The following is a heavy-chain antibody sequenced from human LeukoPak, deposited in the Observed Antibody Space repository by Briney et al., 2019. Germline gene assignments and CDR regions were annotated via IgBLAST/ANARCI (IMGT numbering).Heavy chain of an antibody. D-gene: IGHD5-18*01. CDR2: ISGSGDAT. V-gene: IGHV3-23*01. CDR1: GFTFSGYS. J-gene: IGHJ4*02. CDR3: AKDPGSNSYGSFDS. Sequence: GGSLRLSCAASGFTFSGYSMSWVRQAPGKGPEWVSTISGSGDATYYADSVKGRFTISRDNSKNTLYVQMNSLRAEDTAIYYCAKDPGSNSYGSFDSWGRGTLVTVSS.